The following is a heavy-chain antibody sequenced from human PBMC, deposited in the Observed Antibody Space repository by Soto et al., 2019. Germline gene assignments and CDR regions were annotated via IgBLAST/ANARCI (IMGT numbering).Heavy chain of an antibody. Sequence: QVLLVQSGAEVQKPGSSVKVSCKVSGGSFSTYTLSWVRQAPGQGLEWIGGILPIFGIINYAQKFQGRVTITADRPTTTAYMELVSLRSDDTALYYCAILTPITGVYWGQGALVTVSS. D-gene: IGHD2-15*01. J-gene: IGHJ4*02. V-gene: IGHV1-69*17. CDR2: ILPIFGII. CDR1: GGSFSTYT. CDR3: AILTPITGVY.